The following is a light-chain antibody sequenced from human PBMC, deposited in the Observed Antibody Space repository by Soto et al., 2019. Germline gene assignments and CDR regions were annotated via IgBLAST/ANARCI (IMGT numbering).Light chain of an antibody. Sequence: DIQMTQSPSSLSAYVGDRVTITYRASHSISSYLNWYQQKPGKAPKLLIYAASSLQSGVPSRFSGSGSGTDFTLTICSLQPEDFATYYCQQSYSTPITFGQGTRLEIK. J-gene: IGKJ5*01. CDR3: QQSYSTPIT. CDR1: HSISSY. CDR2: AAS. V-gene: IGKV1-39*01.